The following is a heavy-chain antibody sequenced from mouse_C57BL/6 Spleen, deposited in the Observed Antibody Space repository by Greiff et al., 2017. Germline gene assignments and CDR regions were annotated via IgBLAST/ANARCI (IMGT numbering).Heavy chain of an antibody. D-gene: IGHD1-1*01. CDR2: ISDGGSYT. CDR3: ARYYYGSSRYFDV. V-gene: IGHV5-4*03. Sequence: EVKLMESGGGLVKPRGSLKLSCAASGFTFSSYALSWVRQTPEKRLEWVATISDGGSYTYYPDNVKGRFTISRDNAKNNLYLQMSHLKSEDTAMYYCARYYYGSSRYFDVWGTGTTVTVSS. CDR1: GFTFSSYA. J-gene: IGHJ1*03.